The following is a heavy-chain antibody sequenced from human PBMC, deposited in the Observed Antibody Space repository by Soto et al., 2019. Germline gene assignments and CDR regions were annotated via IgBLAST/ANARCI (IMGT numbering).Heavy chain of an antibody. CDR1: GYSFTSYW. CDR2: IDPSASYT. CDR3: ARLAMWSRYSSGGFDY. V-gene: IGHV5-10-1*01. Sequence: EVQLVLSGAEVKKPGESLRISCKGSGYSFTSYWISWVRQMPGKGLEWMGRIDPSASYTNYSPSFQGHFTISADKSISTAYLQWSSLKASDTAMYYCARLAMWSRYSSGGFDYWGQGPLVTVSS. D-gene: IGHD6-19*01. J-gene: IGHJ4*02.